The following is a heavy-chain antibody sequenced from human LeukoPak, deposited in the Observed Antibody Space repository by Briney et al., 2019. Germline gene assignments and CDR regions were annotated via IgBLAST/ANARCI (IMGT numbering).Heavy chain of an antibody. CDR1: GYTFTSYY. Sequence: ASVTVSCKASGYTFTSYYMHWVRQTPGQGLEWMGIINPSGGSTSYAQKFQGRVTMTRDTSTSTVYMELSSLRSEDTAVYYCARDRYSYRAYDYWGQGTLVTVSS. D-gene: IGHD5-18*01. CDR2: INPSGGST. CDR3: ARDRYSYRAYDY. J-gene: IGHJ4*02. V-gene: IGHV1-46*01.